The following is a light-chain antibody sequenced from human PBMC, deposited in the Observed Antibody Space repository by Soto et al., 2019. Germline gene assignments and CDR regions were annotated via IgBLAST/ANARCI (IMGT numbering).Light chain of an antibody. CDR3: QQYDTYSRT. V-gene: IGKV1-5*01. CDR2: DAS. CDR1: QSFSGT. Sequence: DIQMTQSPSTLSASVGDRVTITCRASQSFSGTLAWYQQKPGKAPKLLIFDASSLERGVPSRFSGSGSGREFTLTISSLQPDDFATYYCQQYDTYSRTFGQGTKVEIK. J-gene: IGKJ1*01.